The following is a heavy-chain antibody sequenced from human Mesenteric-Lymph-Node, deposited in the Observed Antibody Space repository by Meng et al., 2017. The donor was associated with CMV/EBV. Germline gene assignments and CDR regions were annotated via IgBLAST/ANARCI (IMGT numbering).Heavy chain of an antibody. Sequence: GESLKISCAASGFSIFSSYWMNWVRQAPGKGLEWVANINQDGNEKYYVDSVKGRFTISRDNAKNSLYLQMNSLRVEDTGVYFCEESSGGNWGQGTLVTVSS. CDR3: EESSGGN. J-gene: IGHJ4*02. D-gene: IGHD3-16*01. CDR2: INQDGNEK. CDR1: GFSIFSSYW. V-gene: IGHV3-7*01.